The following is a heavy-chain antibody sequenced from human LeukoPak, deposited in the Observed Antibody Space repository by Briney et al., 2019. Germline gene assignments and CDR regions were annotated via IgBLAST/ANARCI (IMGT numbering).Heavy chain of an antibody. J-gene: IGHJ3*02. CDR2: INPNSGGT. D-gene: IGHD1-26*01. V-gene: IGHV1-2*02. Sequence: GASVKVSCKASGYTFTGYYMHWVRQAPGQGLEWMGWINPNSGGTNYAQKFQGRVTMTRDTSISTAYMELSRLRSDDTAVYYCARDIFGEWELPGYGAFDIWGQGTMVTVSS. CDR1: GYTFTGYY. CDR3: ARDIFGEWELPGYGAFDI.